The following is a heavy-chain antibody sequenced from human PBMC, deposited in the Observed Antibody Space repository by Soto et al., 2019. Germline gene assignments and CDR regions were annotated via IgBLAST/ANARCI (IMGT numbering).Heavy chain of an antibody. CDR1: GGTFSSYA. Sequence: SVKVSCKASGGTFSSYAISWVRQAPGQGLEWMGGIIPIFGTANYAQKFQGRVTITADESTSTAYMELSSLRSEDTAVYYCAGAYDFWSGYPNARWDYWGQGTLVTVS. V-gene: IGHV1-69*13. CDR2: IIPIFGTA. D-gene: IGHD3-3*01. J-gene: IGHJ4*02. CDR3: AGAYDFWSGYPNARWDY.